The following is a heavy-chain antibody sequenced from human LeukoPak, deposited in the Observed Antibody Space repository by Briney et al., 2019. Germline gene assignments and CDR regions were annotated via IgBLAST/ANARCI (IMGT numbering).Heavy chain of an antibody. Sequence: PGGSLRLSCAASGFTFSSYWMHWVRQAPGKGLVWVSRINSDGSSTSYADSVKGRFTISRDNAKNTLYLQMNSLRAEDTAVYYCARANIIAVAGIFRFDPWGQGTLVTVSS. J-gene: IGHJ5*02. CDR1: GFTFSSYW. D-gene: IGHD6-19*01. CDR3: ARANIIAVAGIFRFDP. CDR2: INSDGSST. V-gene: IGHV3-74*01.